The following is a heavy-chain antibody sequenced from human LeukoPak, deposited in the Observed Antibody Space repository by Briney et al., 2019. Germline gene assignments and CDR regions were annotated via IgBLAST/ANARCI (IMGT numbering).Heavy chain of an antibody. CDR2: ISGSGGST. CDR3: AKDLNWSGSPPNTFDY. J-gene: IGHJ4*02. Sequence: GGSLRLSCAASAFTFSSYAMSWVRQAPGKGLEWVSAISGSGGSTYYADSVKGRFTISRDNSKNTLYLQMNSLRAEDTAVYYCAKDLNWSGSPPNTFDYWGQGTPVTVSS. D-gene: IGHD3-3*01. V-gene: IGHV3-23*01. CDR1: AFTFSSYA.